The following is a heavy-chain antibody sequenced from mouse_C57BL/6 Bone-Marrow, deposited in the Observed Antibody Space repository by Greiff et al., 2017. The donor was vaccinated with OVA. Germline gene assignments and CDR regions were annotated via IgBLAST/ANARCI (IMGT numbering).Heavy chain of an antibody. CDR3: ARESSYSGFAY. CDR2: ISDGGSYT. J-gene: IGHJ3*01. CDR1: GFTFSSYA. V-gene: IGHV5-4*01. D-gene: IGHD5-1*01. Sequence: EVQRVESGGGLVKPGGSLKLSCAASGFTFSSYAMSWVRQTPEKRLEWVATISDGGSYTYYPDNVKGRFTISRDNAKNNLYLQMSHLKSEDTAMYYCARESSYSGFAYWGQGTLVTVSA.